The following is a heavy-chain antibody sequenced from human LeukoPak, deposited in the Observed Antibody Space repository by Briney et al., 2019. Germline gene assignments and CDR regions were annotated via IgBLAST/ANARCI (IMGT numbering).Heavy chain of an antibody. J-gene: IGHJ4*02. V-gene: IGHV3-66*02. D-gene: IGHD3-3*01. Sequence: GGSLRLSCAASGFTVSGNYMSWVRQAPGKGPEWVSVIYSGGSTYYADSVKGRFTISRDNSKNTLYLQMNSPRAEDTAVYYCARVQYDFWSGYYFDYWGQGTLVTVSS. CDR1: GFTVSGNY. CDR2: IYSGGST. CDR3: ARVQYDFWSGYYFDY.